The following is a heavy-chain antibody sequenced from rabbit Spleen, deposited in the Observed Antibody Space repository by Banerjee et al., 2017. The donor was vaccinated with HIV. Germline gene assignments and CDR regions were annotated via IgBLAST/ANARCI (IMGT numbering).Heavy chain of an antibody. CDR1: GFSFNSGYD. Sequence: QSLEESGGGPVKPGASLTLTCTASGFSFNSGYDMCWVRQAPGKGLEWVACAYAGSSGSTYSATWAKGRFTISKSSSTTVTLQMTGLTAADTATYFCARDAGTSFSTYGMDLWGQGTLVTVS. J-gene: IGHJ6*01. D-gene: IGHD4-2*01. CDR2: AYAGSSGST. V-gene: IGHV1S40*01. CDR3: ARDAGTSFSTYGMDL.